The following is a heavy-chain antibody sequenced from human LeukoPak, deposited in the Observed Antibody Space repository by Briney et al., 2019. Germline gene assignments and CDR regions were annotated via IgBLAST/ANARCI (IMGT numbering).Heavy chain of an antibody. Sequence: PGGSLRLSCAASGFTFSNYNMNWVRQAPGKGLGWVSYISSSSSTIYYAVSVKGRFTISRDNAKNSLYLQMNSLRAEDTAVYYCASLYGEILDYWGQGTLVTVSS. CDR1: GFTFSNYN. CDR3: ASLYGEILDY. J-gene: IGHJ4*02. D-gene: IGHD4-17*01. V-gene: IGHV3-48*01. CDR2: ISSSSSTI.